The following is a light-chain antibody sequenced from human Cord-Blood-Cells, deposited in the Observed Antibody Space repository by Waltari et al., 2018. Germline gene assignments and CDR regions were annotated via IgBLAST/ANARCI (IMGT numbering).Light chain of an antibody. Sequence: DIVMTQSPDSLAVSLGERATINCKSSQSVLYSSNNKNYLAWYQQKPGQPPKLLIYWASTRESGVPDRFSGSGSRTDFTLTINSLQAEDVAVYYCQQYYSTPLTFCGGTKVEIK. CDR2: WAS. CDR3: QQYYSTPLT. CDR1: QSVLYSSNNKNY. V-gene: IGKV4-1*01. J-gene: IGKJ4*01.